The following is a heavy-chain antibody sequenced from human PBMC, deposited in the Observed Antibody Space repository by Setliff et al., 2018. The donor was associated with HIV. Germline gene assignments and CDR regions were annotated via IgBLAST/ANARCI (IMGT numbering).Heavy chain of an antibody. CDR2: INHSGNT. CDR1: GGSFSGY. CDR3: ARHSAAVARQWLGLFDY. J-gene: IGHJ4*02. V-gene: IGHV4-34*01. D-gene: IGHD6-19*01. Sequence: PSETLSLTCAVYGGSFSGYWSWIRQSPGKGLEWLGEINHSGNTHYDPSLKSRLTISVDTSKNQFSLKLSSVTAADTAVYYCARHSAAVARQWLGLFDYWGQGTLVTVSS.